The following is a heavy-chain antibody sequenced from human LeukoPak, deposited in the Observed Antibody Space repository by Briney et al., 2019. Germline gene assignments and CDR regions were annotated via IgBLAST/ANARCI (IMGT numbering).Heavy chain of an antibody. CDR2: ISGSGGST. D-gene: IGHD6-6*01. V-gene: IGHV3-23*01. Sequence: GGSLRLSCAASGFTFSSYAMSWVRQAPGKGLEWVSAISGSGGSTYYADSVKGRFTISRDNSKITLYLQMNSLRAEDTAVYYCAKTPGSSIAARRVQNAFDIWGQGTMVTVSS. CDR3: AKTPGSSIAARRVQNAFDI. J-gene: IGHJ3*02. CDR1: GFTFSSYA.